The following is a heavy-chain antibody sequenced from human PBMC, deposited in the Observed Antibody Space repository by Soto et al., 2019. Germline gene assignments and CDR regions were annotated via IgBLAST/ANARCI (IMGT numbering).Heavy chain of an antibody. D-gene: IGHD6-6*01. V-gene: IGHV4-38-2*01. Sequence: SETLSLTCAVSGFSISSGHYWGWVRQPPGKGLEWIATVYRTGTPSFNPSLKSRVTISIDTSKNQFSLMLASVTAEDTAVYYCAEQLVRYNGFDPWGQGSLVTVS. CDR2: VYRTGTP. CDR3: AEQLVRYNGFDP. J-gene: IGHJ5*02. CDR1: GFSISSGHY.